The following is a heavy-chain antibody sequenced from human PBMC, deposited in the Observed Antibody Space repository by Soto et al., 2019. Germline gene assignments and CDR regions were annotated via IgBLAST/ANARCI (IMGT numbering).Heavy chain of an antibody. Sequence: EVQLLESGGGLVQPGGSLRLSCVASGFTFSTYAMSWVRQAPGKGLEWVSAISRSGGSTYYADSVKGRFTISRDNSNNTLYVLMNSLRAEYTAVYDCAKLSSPINDIAAAGRDYWGQGTLVTVSS. CDR1: GFTFSTYA. V-gene: IGHV3-23*01. CDR3: AKLSSPINDIAAAGRDY. J-gene: IGHJ4*02. D-gene: IGHD6-13*01. CDR2: ISRSGGST.